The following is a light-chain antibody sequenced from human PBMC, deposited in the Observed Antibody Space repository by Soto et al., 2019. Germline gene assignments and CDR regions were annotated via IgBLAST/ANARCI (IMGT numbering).Light chain of an antibody. J-gene: IGLJ2*01. CDR2: DVS. V-gene: IGLV2-14*01. Sequence: QSALTQPASVSGSPGQSITISCTGTSSDIGYYNYVSWYQQHPGKAPKLMIYDVSYRPSGVSNRFSGSKSGNTASLTISGLQDEDEADYYCSSYTTRITVIFGGGTKVTVL. CDR1: SSDIGYYNY. CDR3: SSYTTRITVI.